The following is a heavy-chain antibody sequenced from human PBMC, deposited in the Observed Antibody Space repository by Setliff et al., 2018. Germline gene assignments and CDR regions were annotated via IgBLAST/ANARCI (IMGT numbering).Heavy chain of an antibody. CDR3: ARGAFYYDSSDDAFDI. J-gene: IGHJ3*02. CDR2: INPSGGST. Sequence: GASVKVSCKASGYTFTSYYMHWVRQAPGQGLEWMGIINPSGGSTSYAQKFQGRVTMTTDTSTSTAYMELRSLRSDDTAVYYCARGAFYYDSSDDAFDIWGQGTMVTVSS. V-gene: IGHV1-46*01. CDR1: GYTFTSYY. D-gene: IGHD3-22*01.